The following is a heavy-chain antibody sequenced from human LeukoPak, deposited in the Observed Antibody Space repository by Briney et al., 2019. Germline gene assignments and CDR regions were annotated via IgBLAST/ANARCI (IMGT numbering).Heavy chain of an antibody. CDR1: GGSFSDYY. V-gene: IGHV4-34*01. J-gene: IGHJ4*02. Sequence: SETLSLTCGVSGGSFSDYYWTWIRQPPGKGLEWIGEINHVGVTNCSPSLESRVTISVDTSKKQFSLQLRSVTAADTAVYYCATIMSTWAVGGTDYRGQGTLVTVSS. CDR2: INHVGVT. CDR3: ATIMSTWAVGGTDY. D-gene: IGHD6-19*01.